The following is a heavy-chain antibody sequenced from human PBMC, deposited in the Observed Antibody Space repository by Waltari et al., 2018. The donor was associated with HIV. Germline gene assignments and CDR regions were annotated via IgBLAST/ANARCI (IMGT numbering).Heavy chain of an antibody. Sequence: QVQLVESGGGVVQPGRSLSLSCAAAGFTLSTYAMNWVRQTPGKGLEWVAVISYDGSNKYYADSVKGRFTISRDNSKNTLYLQMNRLRAEDTAVYYCARLPVDTAMPRDYWGQGTLVTVSS. D-gene: IGHD5-18*01. V-gene: IGHV3-30*04. CDR2: ISYDGSNK. CDR3: ARLPVDTAMPRDY. CDR1: GFTLSTYA. J-gene: IGHJ4*02.